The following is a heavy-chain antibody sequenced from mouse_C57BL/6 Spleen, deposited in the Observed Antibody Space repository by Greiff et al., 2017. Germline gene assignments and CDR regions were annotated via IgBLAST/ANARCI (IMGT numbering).Heavy chain of an antibody. CDR2: INPSSGYT. Sequence: VQLQQSGAELARPGASVKMSCKASGYTFTSYTMHWVKQRPGQGLEWIGYINPSSGYTKYNQKFKDKATLTADKYSSTAYMQLSSLTSEYSAVYYCAKEELGYYAMDYWGQGTSVTVSS. CDR3: AKEELGYYAMDY. CDR1: GYTFTSYT. J-gene: IGHJ4*01. D-gene: IGHD3-3*01. V-gene: IGHV1-4*01.